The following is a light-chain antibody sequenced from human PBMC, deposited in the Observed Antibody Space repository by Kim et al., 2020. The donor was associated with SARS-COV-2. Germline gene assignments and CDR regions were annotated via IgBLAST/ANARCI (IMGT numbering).Light chain of an antibody. CDR2: NND. V-gene: IGLV1-40*01. J-gene: IGLJ3*02. CDR3: QSYDRRLSASRV. Sequence: QSVLTQPPSVSGAPGQGVTISCTGSSSNIGAGYDVHWYQQRPGTAPKLLIYNNDNRPSGVPDRFSGSNSGTSASLAITGLQAEDEADYYCQSYDRRLSASRVFGGGTQLTVL. CDR1: SSNIGAGYD.